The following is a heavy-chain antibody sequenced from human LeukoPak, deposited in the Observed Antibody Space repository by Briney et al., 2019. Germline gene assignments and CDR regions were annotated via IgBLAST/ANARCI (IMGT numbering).Heavy chain of an antibody. J-gene: IGHJ4*02. CDR1: GYTLDRFG. CDR3: ARDTPQHLKRFDY. D-gene: IGHD6-25*01. V-gene: IGHV1-18*01. CDR2: INPYNGKT. Sequence: ASVKVSCKASGYTLDRFGISWVRQAPGQGLEWLGWINPYNGKTIFGEKFQGRVTMTTDTSTSTVYMELTRLKSDDTAVYFCARDTPQHLKRFDYWGQRTLVTVSS.